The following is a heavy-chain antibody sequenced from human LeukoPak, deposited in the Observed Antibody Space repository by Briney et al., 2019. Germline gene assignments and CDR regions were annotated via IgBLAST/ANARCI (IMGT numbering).Heavy chain of an antibody. CDR3: ARDPILIGSYGSDLYCYYYGMDV. J-gene: IGHJ6*02. D-gene: IGHD5-18*01. CDR1: GGTFSSYA. V-gene: IGHV1-69*04. Sequence: SVKVSCKASGGTFSSYAISWVRQAPGQGLEWMGRIIPILGIANYAQKFQGRVTITADKSTSTAYMELSSLRSEDTAVYYCARDPILIGSYGSDLYCYYYGMDVWGQGTTVTVSS. CDR2: IIPILGIA.